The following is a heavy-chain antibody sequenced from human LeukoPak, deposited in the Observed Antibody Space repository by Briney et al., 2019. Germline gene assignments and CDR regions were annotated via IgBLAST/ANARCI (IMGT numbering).Heavy chain of an antibody. V-gene: IGHV1-3*01. CDR1: GYTFTSYA. CDR3: AREGDTMVRGVIWYFDL. D-gene: IGHD3-10*01. J-gene: IGHJ2*01. Sequence: ASVKVSCKASGYTFTSYAMHWMRQAPGQRLEWMGWINAGNGNTKYSQKFQGRVTITRDTSASTAYMELSSLRSEDTAVYYCAREGDTMVRGVIWYFDLWGRRTLVTVSS. CDR2: INAGNGNT.